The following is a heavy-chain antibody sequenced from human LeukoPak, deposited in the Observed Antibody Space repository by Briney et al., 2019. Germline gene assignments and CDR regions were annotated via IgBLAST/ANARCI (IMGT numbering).Heavy chain of an antibody. CDR2: IYYQGTT. D-gene: IGHD3-3*01. CDR3: ASWRAGYFDY. Sequence: SETLSLTCTVSGGSISDYYWTWIRQPPGKGLEWIGYIYYQGTTNYNPSLRSRVTISVDTSTSHFSLKLSSATAADTAFYYCASWRAGYFDYWGQGILVTVSS. V-gene: IGHV4-59*01. J-gene: IGHJ4*02. CDR1: GGSISDYY.